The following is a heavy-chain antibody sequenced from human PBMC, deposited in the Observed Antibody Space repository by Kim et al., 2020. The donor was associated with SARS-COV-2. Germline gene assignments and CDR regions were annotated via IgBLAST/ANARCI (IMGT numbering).Heavy chain of an antibody. CDR2: ANHDGST. D-gene: IGHD6-25*01. V-gene: IGHV4-34*01. Sequence: SETLSLTCAVYGGSFSGHYWNWIRQPPGKGLEWIGEANHDGSTNYNTSLKSRVAISVDTSKSQFSLKLTSVTAADTAMYFCARGYRQRLIDYWSQGTRVTVSS. CDR3: ARGYRQRLIDY. CDR1: GGSFSGHY. J-gene: IGHJ4*02.